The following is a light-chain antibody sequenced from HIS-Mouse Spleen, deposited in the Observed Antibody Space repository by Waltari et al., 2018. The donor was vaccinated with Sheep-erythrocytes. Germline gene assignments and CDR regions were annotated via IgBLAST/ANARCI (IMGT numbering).Light chain of an antibody. CDR2: DVS. CDR3: CSYAGSYNHV. V-gene: IGLV2-11*01. J-gene: IGLJ1*01. CDR1: SSDVGGYNY. Sequence: AWTQPRSVSGSPGQSVTISCTGTSSDVGGYNYVSWYQKHPGKAPKLMIYDVSKRPSGVPDHFSGSKSGNTASLTTSGLQADNEADYYCCSYAGSYNHVFATVTKVTVL.